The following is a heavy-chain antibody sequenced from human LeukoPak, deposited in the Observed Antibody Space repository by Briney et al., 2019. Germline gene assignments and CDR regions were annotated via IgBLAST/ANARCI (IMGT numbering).Heavy chain of an antibody. CDR3: AREGYSSSWTFDY. Sequence: AGGSLRLSCAASGFTFSSYSMNWVRQAPGKGLEWVSYISSSSSTIYYADPVKGRFTISRDNAKNSLYLQMNSLRAEDTAVYYCAREGYSSSWTFDYWGQGTLVTVSS. D-gene: IGHD6-13*01. V-gene: IGHV3-48*01. CDR1: GFTFSSYS. J-gene: IGHJ4*02. CDR2: ISSSSSTI.